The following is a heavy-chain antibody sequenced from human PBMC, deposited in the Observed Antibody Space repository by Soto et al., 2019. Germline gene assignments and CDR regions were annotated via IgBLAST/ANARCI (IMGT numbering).Heavy chain of an antibody. Sequence: GGSLRLSCSASGFTFSKYAMSWVRQAPGQGLEWLSTISGTANNTYYADSVKGRFTISRDISKNTLYLHMNSARGLGMTNWFDPWGQGTLVTVSS. V-gene: IGHV3-23*01. CDR1: GFTFSKYA. CDR3: P. CDR2: ISGTANNT. J-gene: IGHJ5*02. D-gene: IGHD3-10*01.